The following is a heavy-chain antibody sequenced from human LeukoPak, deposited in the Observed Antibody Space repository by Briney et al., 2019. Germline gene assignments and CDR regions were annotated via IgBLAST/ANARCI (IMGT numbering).Heavy chain of an antibody. CDR1: GYSISSGYY. CDR3: ARHELSRYCTNGVCYKRFGGYFDY. Sequence: SETLSLSCAVSGYSISSGYYWGWIRQPPGKGLEWIGSIYHSGSTYYNPSLKSRVTITVDTSKNPFSLKLSSVTAADTAVYYCARHELSRYCTNGVCYKRFGGYFDYWGQGTLVTVSS. J-gene: IGHJ4*02. V-gene: IGHV4-38-2*01. D-gene: IGHD2-8*01. CDR2: IYHSGST.